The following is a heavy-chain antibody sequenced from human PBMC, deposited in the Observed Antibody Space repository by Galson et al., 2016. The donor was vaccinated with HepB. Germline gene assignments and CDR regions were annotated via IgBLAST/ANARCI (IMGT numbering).Heavy chain of an antibody. V-gene: IGHV3-23*01. CDR1: GFTFSRYA. D-gene: IGHD3-16*02. CDR3: AKDYVGGSYLLTQFDY. J-gene: IGHJ4*02. Sequence: SLRLSCAASGFTFSRYAMPWVRQAPGKGLEWVSGLSGSGAHTYYADSVKGRFTISRDNSKNTLYLQMNSLRAEDTAVYYCAKDYVGGSYLLTQFDYWGQGTLVTVSS. CDR2: LSGSGAHT.